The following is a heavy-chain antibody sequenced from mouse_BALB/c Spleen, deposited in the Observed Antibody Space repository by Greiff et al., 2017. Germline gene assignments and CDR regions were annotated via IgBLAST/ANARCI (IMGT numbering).Heavy chain of an antibody. J-gene: IGHJ3*01. CDR3: TRKDYRYDWFAY. CDR2: IYPGSGST. V-gene: IGHV1S22*01. CDR1: GYTFTSYW. Sequence: LQQPGSELVRPGASVKLSCKASGYTFTSYWMHWVKQRPGQGLEWIGNIYPGSGSTNYDEKFKSKATLTVDTSSSTAYMQLSSLTSEDSAVYYCTRKDYRYDWFAYWGQGTLVTVSA. D-gene: IGHD2-14*01.